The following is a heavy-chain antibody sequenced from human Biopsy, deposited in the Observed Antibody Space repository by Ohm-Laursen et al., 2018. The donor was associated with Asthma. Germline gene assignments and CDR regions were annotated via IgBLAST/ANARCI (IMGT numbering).Heavy chain of an antibody. D-gene: IGHD2-21*02. CDR2: ISSDGSNK. CDR1: GFSFSRYG. V-gene: IGHV3-30*03. CDR3: ASYEVVTAILPMDV. J-gene: IGHJ6*02. Sequence: SLRLSCAASGFSFSRYGMHWVRQAPGKGLEWVAVISSDGSNKYYGDSVKGRFTTARDNSKNTVYLQMNSLRAEDTAVYYCASYEVVTAILPMDVWGQGTTVTVSS.